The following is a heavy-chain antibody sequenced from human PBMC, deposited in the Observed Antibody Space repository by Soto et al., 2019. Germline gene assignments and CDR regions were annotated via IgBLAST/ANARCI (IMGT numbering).Heavy chain of an antibody. J-gene: IGHJ4*02. V-gene: IGHV3-11*01. CDR1: GFTFSDYY. CDR3: ARTPSKDFWSGYYTGRYFDY. CDR2: ISSSGSTI. D-gene: IGHD3-3*01. Sequence: GGSLRLSCAASGFTFSDYYMSWIRQAPGKGLEWVSYISSSGSTIYYADSVKGRFTISRDNAKNSLYLQMNSLRAEDTAVYYCARTPSKDFWSGYYTGRYFDYWGQGTLVTVSS.